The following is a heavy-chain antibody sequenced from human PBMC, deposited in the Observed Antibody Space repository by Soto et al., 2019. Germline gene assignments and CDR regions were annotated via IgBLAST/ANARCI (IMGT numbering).Heavy chain of an antibody. CDR2: IYYTGTT. V-gene: IGHV4-59*01. CDR1: GGSISSYY. J-gene: IGHJ5*02. Sequence: SETLSLTCTVSGGSISSYYWSWIRQPPGKGLEWIGYIYYTGTTNYNPSLKSRVTISVDTSKNQFSLKLSSVTTADTAVYYCKKLLLPDYGSISDPWGQRILVTVSS. CDR3: KKLLLPDYGSISDP. D-gene: IGHD4-17*01.